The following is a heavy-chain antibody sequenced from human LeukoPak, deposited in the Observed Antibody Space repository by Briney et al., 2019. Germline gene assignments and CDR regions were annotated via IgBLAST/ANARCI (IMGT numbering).Heavy chain of an antibody. J-gene: IGHJ4*02. Sequence: PSETLSLTCAVYSGSFSGYYWSWIRQPPGKGLEWIGEINDSGSTNYNPSLKSRVTISVDPSKNQFSLKLTSVTAADTALYYCARGRTRPIYYFDYWGQGTLVTVSS. CDR1: SGSFSGYY. V-gene: IGHV4-34*01. CDR3: ARGRTRPIYYFDY. CDR2: INDSGST. D-gene: IGHD2-2*01.